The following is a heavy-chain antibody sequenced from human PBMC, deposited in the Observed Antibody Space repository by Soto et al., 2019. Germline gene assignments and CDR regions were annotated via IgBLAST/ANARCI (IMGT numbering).Heavy chain of an antibody. V-gene: IGHV4-30-4*01. CDR3: ARDLWGYCGTDCYPLDV. CDR1: GGSISSDDYY. Sequence: PSETLSLTCTVSGGSISSDDYYWSWIRQPPGKGLECIGYIYYSGSTYYNPSLKSRVTISVDTSKNQFSLKLRSVTAADTAVYYCARDLWGYCGTDCYPLDVWGQGTTVTVSS. D-gene: IGHD2-21*02. J-gene: IGHJ6*02. CDR2: IYYSGST.